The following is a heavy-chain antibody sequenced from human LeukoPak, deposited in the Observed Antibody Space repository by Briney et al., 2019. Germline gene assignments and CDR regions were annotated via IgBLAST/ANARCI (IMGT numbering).Heavy chain of an antibody. CDR1: GGSISSSSYY. D-gene: IGHD6-6*01. Sequence: KPSETLSLTCSLSGGSISSSSYYRGWIRQPPGKGLQWIVSIYYSGSTYYNPSLKSRVTISVDTSKNQFSLKLSSVTAADTAVYYCARESMAARKSVYWGQGTLVTVSS. V-gene: IGHV4-39*02. CDR3: ARESMAARKSVY. CDR2: IYYSGST. J-gene: IGHJ4*02.